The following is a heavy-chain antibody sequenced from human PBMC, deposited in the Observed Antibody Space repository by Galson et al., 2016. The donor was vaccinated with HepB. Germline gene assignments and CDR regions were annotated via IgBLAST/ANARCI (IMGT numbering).Heavy chain of an antibody. D-gene: IGHD3-3*01. CDR1: GGSITKSGYC. CDR2: FYNSGRT. J-gene: IGHJ6*03. CDR3: ARDNIVFPAQGPGFWSDVPKDYYSMDV. V-gene: IGHV4-39*02. Sequence: SETLSLTCTVSGGSITKSGYCWGWIRQPPGRGLECIGTFYNSGRTYYNPSLKSRVTMSADTSKKQLSLNLSSVTAPDTAVYFCARDNIVFPAQGPGFWSDVPKDYYSMDVWGKGTTVTVSS.